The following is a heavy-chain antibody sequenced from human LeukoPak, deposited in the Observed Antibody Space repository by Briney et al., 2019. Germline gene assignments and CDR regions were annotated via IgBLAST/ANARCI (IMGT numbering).Heavy chain of an antibody. CDR2: IYYSGST. V-gene: IGHV4-39*01. D-gene: IGHD2-15*01. CDR3: AGGGVVVVAATAYDY. J-gene: IGHJ4*02. Sequence: SETLSLTCTVSGGSISSSSYYWGWIRQPPGKGLEWIGSIYYSGSTYYNPSLKSRVTISVDTSKNQFSLKLSSVTAADTAVYYCAGGGVVVVAATAYDYWGQGTPVTVSS. CDR1: GGSISSSSYY.